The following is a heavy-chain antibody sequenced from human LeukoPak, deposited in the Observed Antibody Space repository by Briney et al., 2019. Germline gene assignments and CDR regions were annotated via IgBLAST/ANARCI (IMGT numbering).Heavy chain of an antibody. Sequence: GGSLGLSCAASGFTFDDYAMHWVRQAPGKGLEWVSGISWSSRSIAYADSVKGRFTISRDNAKNSLYLQMNSLRAEDTAVYYCARDNLGGSYYDSSAGYWGQGTLVTVSS. D-gene: IGHD3-22*01. CDR2: ISWSSRSI. V-gene: IGHV3-9*01. CDR1: GFTFDDYA. CDR3: ARDNLGGSYYDSSAGY. J-gene: IGHJ4*02.